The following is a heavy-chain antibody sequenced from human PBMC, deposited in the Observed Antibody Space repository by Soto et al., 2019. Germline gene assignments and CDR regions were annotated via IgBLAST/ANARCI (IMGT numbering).Heavy chain of an antibody. CDR2: MNPNSGNT. V-gene: IGHV1-8*01. CDR1: GYTFTSYD. Sequence: QVPLVQSGSEVKKPGASVKVSCETSGYTFTSYDINWVRQATGQGLEWMGWMNPNSGNTGYAQNFQGRVTMTRNTSINTAYMELFSLRSEDTAVYYCARVLGTAAAGSAYWGQGTLVTVSS. J-gene: IGHJ4*02. CDR3: ARVLGTAAAGSAY. D-gene: IGHD6-13*01.